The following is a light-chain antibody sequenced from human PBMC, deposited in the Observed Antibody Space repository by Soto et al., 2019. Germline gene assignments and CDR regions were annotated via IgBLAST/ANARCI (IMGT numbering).Light chain of an antibody. CDR2: AAS. J-gene: IGKJ1*01. V-gene: IGKV1-6*01. CDR3: LQDYNYPRT. Sequence: AIQMTQSPSSLSASIGDRVTITCRASQDIRNELGWYQQKPGKAPKVLISAASSLEDGVPSRFSGSGSGTDFTHTISSLRPEDFATYFCLQDYNYPRTFGQGTKVEIK. CDR1: QDIRNE.